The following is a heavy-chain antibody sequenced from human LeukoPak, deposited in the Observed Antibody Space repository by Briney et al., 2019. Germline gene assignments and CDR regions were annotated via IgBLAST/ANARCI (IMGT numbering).Heavy chain of an antibody. CDR1: GFTFSSSW. D-gene: IGHD1-7*01. Sequence: GGSLRLSCAASGFTFSSSWMHWVRQGPGKGLVWVARMNADGRTINYADSVKGRFTISRDNAKNTLYLQMNSLRTEDAAVYCCARAGNYYFDLWGRGTQVAVS. CDR2: MNADGRTI. V-gene: IGHV3-74*01. J-gene: IGHJ2*01. CDR3: ARAGNYYFDL.